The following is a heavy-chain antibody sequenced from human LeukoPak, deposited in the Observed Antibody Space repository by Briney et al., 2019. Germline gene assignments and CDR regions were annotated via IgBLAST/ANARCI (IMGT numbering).Heavy chain of an antibody. J-gene: IGHJ5*02. V-gene: IGHV3-43*02. CDR2: ISGDGKST. CDR3: AKGVRSGTYYNCFDP. Sequence: GGSLRLSCVTSGFALDDYALHWVRQAPGKGLEWISLISGDGKSTYYADSEKGRFTISRDNSKNSLYLQMSSLRADDNALYYCAKGVRSGTYYNCFDPWGQGTLVTVSS. D-gene: IGHD1-26*01. CDR1: GFALDDYA.